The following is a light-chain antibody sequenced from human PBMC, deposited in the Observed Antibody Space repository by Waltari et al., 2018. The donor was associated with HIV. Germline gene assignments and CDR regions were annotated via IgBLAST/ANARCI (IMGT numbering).Light chain of an antibody. V-gene: IGKV3-11*01. CDR2: DAS. CDR3: QQRTDWLLT. CDR1: QSVGNS. Sequence: EIVLTQSPVTLSLSPGERATLSCRASQSVGNSLAWCQQKPGQTPRLLIYDASNRASGIPARFSGSGSGTDFTLTISSLEPGDFAVYYCQQRTDWLLTFGGGTNLEIK. J-gene: IGKJ4*01.